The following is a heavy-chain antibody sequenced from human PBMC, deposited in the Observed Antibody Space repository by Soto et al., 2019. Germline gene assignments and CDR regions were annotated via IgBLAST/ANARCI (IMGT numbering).Heavy chain of an antibody. V-gene: IGHV3-21*01. D-gene: IGHD3-16*01. Sequence: GGSLRLSCAASGFTFSSYSMNWVRQAPGKGLEWVSSISSSSYIYYADSVKGRFTISRDNAKNSLYLQMNSLRAEDTAVYYCARAQYYDYVWGSRPSDYYGMDVWGQGTTVTVSS. CDR2: ISSSSYI. CDR1: GFTFSSYS. J-gene: IGHJ6*02. CDR3: ARAQYYDYVWGSRPSDYYGMDV.